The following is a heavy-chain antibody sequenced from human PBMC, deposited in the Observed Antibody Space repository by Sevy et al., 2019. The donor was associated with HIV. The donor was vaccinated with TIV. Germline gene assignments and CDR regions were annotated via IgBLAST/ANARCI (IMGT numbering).Heavy chain of an antibody. J-gene: IGHJ4*02. D-gene: IGHD6-13*01. CDR2: INPNSGGT. V-gene: IGHV1-2*02. CDR1: GYTFTGYY. Sequence: ASVKVSCKASGYTFTGYYMHWVRQAPGQGLEWMGWINPNSGGTNYAQKFQGRVTMTRDTSISTAYMELSRLRSDDTAMYYCARGESGYSSSWDYWGQGTLVTVSS. CDR3: ARGESGYSSSWDY.